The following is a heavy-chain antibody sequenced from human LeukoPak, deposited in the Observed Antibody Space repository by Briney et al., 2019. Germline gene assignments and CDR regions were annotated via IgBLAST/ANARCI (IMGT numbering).Heavy chain of an antibody. CDR3: ARGGEDYYDSSGYYYAFDY. CDR1: GGSISTSNYY. Sequence: SETLSLTCTVSGGSISTSNYYWSWIRQPPGKGLEWIGEINHSGSTNYNPSLKSRVTISVDTSKNQFSLKLSSVTAADTAVYYCARGGEDYYDSSGYYYAFDYWGQGTLVTVSS. J-gene: IGHJ4*02. CDR2: INHSGST. V-gene: IGHV4-39*07. D-gene: IGHD3-22*01.